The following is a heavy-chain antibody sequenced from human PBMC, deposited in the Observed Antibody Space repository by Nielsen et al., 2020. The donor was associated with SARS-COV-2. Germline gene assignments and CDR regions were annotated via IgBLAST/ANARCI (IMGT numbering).Heavy chain of an antibody. V-gene: IGHV3-9*01. Sequence: GGSLRLSCAASGFTFDDYAMHWVRQAPGKGLEWVSGISWNSGSIGYADSVKGRFTISRDNAKNSLYLQMNSLRAEDTALYYCATLRGYCSSTSCYADIYYYYGMDVWGQGTTVTVSS. D-gene: IGHD2-2*01. CDR2: ISWNSGSI. CDR3: ATLRGYCSSTSCYADIYYYYGMDV. CDR1: GFTFDDYA. J-gene: IGHJ6*02.